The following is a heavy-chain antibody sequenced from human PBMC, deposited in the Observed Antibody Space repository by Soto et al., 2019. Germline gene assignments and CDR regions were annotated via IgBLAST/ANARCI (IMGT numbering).Heavy chain of an antibody. CDR3: ARWGTTGGLDV. CDR2: TSYDGSNN. Sequence: QVQLVESGGGVVQPGTSLRLSCVESGFTFRSYVIHWVRQAPGKGLEWVALTSYDGSNNFYGDSVKGRFTISRHNSRNTVELQMDSLTFDDTAIYYCARWGTTGGLDVWGQGTLVSVSS. V-gene: IGHV3-33*05. CDR1: GFTFRSYV. J-gene: IGHJ4*02. D-gene: IGHD3-16*01.